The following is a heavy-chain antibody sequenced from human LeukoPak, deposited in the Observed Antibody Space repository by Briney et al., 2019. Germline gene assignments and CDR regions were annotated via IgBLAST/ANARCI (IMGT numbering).Heavy chain of an antibody. CDR2: IYHSGST. CDR1: GGSISSGGYY. V-gene: IGHV4-30-2*01. D-gene: IGHD2-2*01. J-gene: IGHJ4*02. Sequence: IPSQTLSLTCTVSGGSISSGGYYWSWIRQPPGKGLEWIGYIYHSGSTYYNPSLKSRVTISVDRSKNQFSLKLSSVTAADTAVYYCTVVPAASRAVDYWGQGTLVTVSP. CDR3: TVVPAASRAVDY.